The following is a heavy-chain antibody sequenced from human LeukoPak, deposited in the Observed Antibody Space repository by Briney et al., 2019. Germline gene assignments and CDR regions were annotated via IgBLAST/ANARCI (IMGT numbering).Heavy chain of an antibody. Sequence: SETLSLTCTVSGGSISSYYWSWIRQPPGKGLEWIGYIYYSGSTNYNPSLKSRVTISVDTSKKQFSLKLGSVTAADTAVYYCARGHCSGGSCYTRGIYYYYGMDVWGQGTTVTVSS. CDR1: GGSISSYY. J-gene: IGHJ6*02. D-gene: IGHD2-15*01. CDR2: IYYSGST. V-gene: IGHV4-59*01. CDR3: ARGHCSGGSCYTRGIYYYYGMDV.